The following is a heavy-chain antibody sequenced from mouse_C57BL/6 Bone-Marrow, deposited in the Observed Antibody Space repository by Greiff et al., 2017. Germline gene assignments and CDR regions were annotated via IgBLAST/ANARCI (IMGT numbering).Heavy chain of an antibody. CDR1: GYAFSSSW. J-gene: IGHJ1*03. CDR3: ARSRWLLGYFDV. V-gene: IGHV1-82*01. D-gene: IGHD2-3*01. Sequence: VQLVESGPELVKPGASVKISCKASGYAFSSSWMNWVKQRPGKGLEWIGRIYPGDGDTNYNGKFKGKATLTADKSSSTAYMQLSSLTSEDSAVYFCARSRWLLGYFDVWGTGTTVTVSS. CDR2: IYPGDGDT.